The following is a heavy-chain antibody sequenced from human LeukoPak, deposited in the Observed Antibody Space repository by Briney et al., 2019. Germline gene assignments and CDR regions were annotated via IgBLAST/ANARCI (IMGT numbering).Heavy chain of an antibody. CDR2: IKRKSDGDSG. Sequence: GGALRLSGSAYGLRVSNAWMSWFRQTPGTGLEWIGRIKRKSDGDSGEYAGPVQGRITMERGDCKNTLGMEMSTLKTGDTVEYFCTTAPSYCNVNSFDYWGQRTVVTVSS. V-gene: IGHV3-15*01. CDR3: TTAPSYCNVNSFDY. D-gene: IGHD2-15*01. CDR1: GLRVSNAW. J-gene: IGHJ4*02.